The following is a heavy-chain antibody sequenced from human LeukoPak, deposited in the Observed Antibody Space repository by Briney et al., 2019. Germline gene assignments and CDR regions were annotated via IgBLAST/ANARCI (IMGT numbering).Heavy chain of an antibody. CDR1: GGSISTGFYY. V-gene: IGHV4-39*07. Sequence: PSETLSLTCTVSGGSISTGFYYWAWIRQPPGKGLEWIGSIYYSGSTYSNPSLKSRVTISVDTSKTQFSLKLSSVTAADTAVYYCASSGAVVAVAGTPFDYWGQGTLVTVSS. J-gene: IGHJ4*02. D-gene: IGHD6-19*01. CDR2: IYYSGST. CDR3: ASSGAVVAVAGTPFDY.